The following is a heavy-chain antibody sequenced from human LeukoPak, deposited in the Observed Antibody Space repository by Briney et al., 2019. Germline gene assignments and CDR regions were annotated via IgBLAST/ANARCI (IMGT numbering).Heavy chain of an antibody. V-gene: IGHV1-69*05. D-gene: IGHD2-2*01. CDR2: IIPIFGTA. Sequence: SVKVSCEASGGTFSSIAISWVRHAPGQGLEWMGGIIPIFGTANYAQKFQGRVTITTDESTSTAYMELSSLRSEDTAVYYCARSERPAAILDAFDIWGQGTMVTVSS. CDR1: GGTFSSIA. CDR3: ARSERPAAILDAFDI. J-gene: IGHJ3*02.